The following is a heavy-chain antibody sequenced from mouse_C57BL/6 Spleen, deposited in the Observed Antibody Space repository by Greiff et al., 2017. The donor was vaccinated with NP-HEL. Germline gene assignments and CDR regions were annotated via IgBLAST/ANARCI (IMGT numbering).Heavy chain of an antibody. Sequence: QVQLQQPGAELVKPGASVKLSCKASGYTFTSYWMHWVKQRPGRGLEWIGRIDPNSGGTKYNEKFKSKATLTVDKPASTAYMQLSSLTSEDSAVYCGTRWGDGERNYALDYWGQGTSVTVSS. CDR2: IDPNSGGT. V-gene: IGHV1-72*01. J-gene: IGHJ4*01. D-gene: IGHD1-1*01. CDR3: TRWGDGERNYALDY. CDR1: GYTFTSYW.